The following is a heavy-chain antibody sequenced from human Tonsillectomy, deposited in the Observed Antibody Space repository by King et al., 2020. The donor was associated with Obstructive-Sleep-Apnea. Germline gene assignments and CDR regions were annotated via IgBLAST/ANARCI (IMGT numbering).Heavy chain of an antibody. V-gene: IGHV3-43*01. CDR2: IRWDGGRI. CDR3: AKAAGATPRPIDY. CDR1: GFTFNDYT. Sequence: VQLVESGGVVVQPGGSLRLSCAASGFTFNDYTMHWVRQAPGKRLEWVSLIRWDGGRIYYADSVMGRFTISRDNSKNSLYLQMSSLRPEDTALYYCAKAAGATPRPIDYWGQGTLVTVSS. D-gene: IGHD1-26*01. J-gene: IGHJ4*02.